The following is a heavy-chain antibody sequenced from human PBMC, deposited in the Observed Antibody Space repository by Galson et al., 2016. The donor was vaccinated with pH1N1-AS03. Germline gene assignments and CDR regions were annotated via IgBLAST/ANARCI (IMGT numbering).Heavy chain of an antibody. V-gene: IGHV1-3*01. CDR3: AREGQQLLPLDY. J-gene: IGHJ4*02. D-gene: IGHD4-11*01. CDR1: GYAFTTYA. CDR2: INVGNGNT. Sequence: SVKVSCKASGYAFTTYAIHWVRQAPEQSLEWMGRINVGNGNTKYSQNFQGRVTITRDTSASTAYMELSSLRSEDTAVYYCAREGQQLLPLDYWGQGTLVTVSS.